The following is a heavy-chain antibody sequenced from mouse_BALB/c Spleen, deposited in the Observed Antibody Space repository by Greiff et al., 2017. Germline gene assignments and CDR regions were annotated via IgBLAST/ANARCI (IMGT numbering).Heavy chain of an antibody. J-gene: IGHJ3*01. Sequence: EVQLVESGGDLVKPGGSLKLSCAASGFTFSSYGMSWVRQTPDKRLEWVATISSGGSYTYYPDSVKGRFTISRDNAKNTLYLQMSSLKSEDTAMYYCARHEDGNYPWFAYWGQGTLVTVSA. CDR2: ISSGGSYT. D-gene: IGHD2-1*01. CDR3: ARHEDGNYPWFAY. V-gene: IGHV5-6*01. CDR1: GFTFSSYG.